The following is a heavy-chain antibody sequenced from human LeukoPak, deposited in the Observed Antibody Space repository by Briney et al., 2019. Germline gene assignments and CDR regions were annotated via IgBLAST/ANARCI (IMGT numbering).Heavy chain of an antibody. D-gene: IGHD1-26*01. V-gene: IGHV3-48*01. CDR2: ITNSGNSK. CDR3: AKYGPQDSGSSHFDY. Sequence: PGGSLRLSCVASGFTLSSYSMNWVRQAPGKGLEWVSYITNSGNSKSYADSVKGRFTISRDNTKNTLFLRMNSLRAEDTAIYYCAKYGPQDSGSSHFDYWGQGALVTVSS. J-gene: IGHJ4*02. CDR1: GFTLSSYS.